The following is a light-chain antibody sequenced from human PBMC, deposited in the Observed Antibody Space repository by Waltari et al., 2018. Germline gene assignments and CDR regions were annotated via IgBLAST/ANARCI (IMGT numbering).Light chain of an antibody. Sequence: VLTQSPATLSLSRGERATLSCRASQGVSSYVAWYQHKPGQPPRLLIYDATNRATGIPARFSGSGSGTDFTLTISSLEPEDFAVYYCQQRYSWPATFGPGTKVDI. V-gene: IGKV3-11*01. CDR1: QGVSSY. CDR2: DAT. J-gene: IGKJ3*01. CDR3: QQRYSWPAT.